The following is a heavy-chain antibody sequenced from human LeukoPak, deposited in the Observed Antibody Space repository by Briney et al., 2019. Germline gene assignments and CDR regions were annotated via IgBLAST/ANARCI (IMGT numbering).Heavy chain of an antibody. V-gene: IGHV3-23*01. Sequence: SGGSLRLSCAASGFTFSSYAMSWVRQAPGKGLEWVSAISGSGDSTYYADSVKGRFTISRDNSKNTLYLQMNSLRAEDTAVYFCAKDHYVVTPLHIDYWGQGTLVTVSS. J-gene: IGHJ4*02. D-gene: IGHD3-10*02. CDR3: AKDHYVVTPLHIDY. CDR2: ISGSGDST. CDR1: GFTFSSYA.